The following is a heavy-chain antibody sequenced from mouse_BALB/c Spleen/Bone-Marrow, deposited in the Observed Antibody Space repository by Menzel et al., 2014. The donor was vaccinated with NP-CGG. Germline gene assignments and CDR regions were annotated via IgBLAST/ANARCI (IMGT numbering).Heavy chain of an antibody. D-gene: IGHD2-4*01. CDR2: IDPANGNT. Sequence: VQLQQPGAELVKPGASVKLSCTASGFNIKDTYMHWVKQRPEQGLEWIGRIDPANGNTKYDPKFQGKATITADTSSYTAYLQLSSLTSEDTAVYYCAVYDYEGFAYWGQGTLVTVSA. CDR1: GFNIKDTY. V-gene: IGHV14-3*02. J-gene: IGHJ3*01. CDR3: AVYDYEGFAY.